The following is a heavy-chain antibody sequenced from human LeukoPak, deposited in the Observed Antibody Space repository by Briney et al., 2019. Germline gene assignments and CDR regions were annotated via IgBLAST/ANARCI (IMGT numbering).Heavy chain of an antibody. J-gene: IGHJ4*02. CDR3: AREWRIAVAGTIAIGY. CDR2: INPSGGST. V-gene: IGHV1-46*01. Sequence: ASVKVSCKASGCTFTSYYMHWVRQAPGQGLEWMGIINPSGGSTSYAQKFQGRVTMTRDMSTSTVYMELSSLRSEDTAVYYCAREWRIAVAGTIAIGYWGQGTLVTVSS. CDR1: GCTFTSYY. D-gene: IGHD6-19*01.